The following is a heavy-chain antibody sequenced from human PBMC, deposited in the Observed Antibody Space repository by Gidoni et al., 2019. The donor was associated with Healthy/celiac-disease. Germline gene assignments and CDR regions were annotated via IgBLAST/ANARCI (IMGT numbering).Heavy chain of an antibody. D-gene: IGHD3-3*01. Sequence: PGQGLEWMGGIIPIFGTANYAQKFQGRVTITADESTSTAYMELSSLRSEDTAVYYCARTGYDFWSGYHIPGFYYYYGMDVGGQGNTVTVSS. J-gene: IGHJ6*02. V-gene: IGHV1-69*01. CDR2: IIPIFGTA. CDR3: ARTGYDFWSGYHIPGFYYYYGMDV.